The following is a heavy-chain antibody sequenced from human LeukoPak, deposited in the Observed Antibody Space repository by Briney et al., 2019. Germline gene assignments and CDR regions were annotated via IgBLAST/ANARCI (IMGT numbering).Heavy chain of an antibody. CDR2: IYSGGST. J-gene: IGHJ6*02. V-gene: IGHV3-53*01. D-gene: IGHD4-17*01. CDR3: TTDQPVTTGYYYYGMDV. Sequence: GGSLRLSCAASGFTVSSNYMSWVRQAPGKGLEWVSVIYSGGSTYYADSVKGRFTISRDDSKNTLYLQMNSLKTEDTAVYYCTTDQPVTTGYYYYGMDVWGQGTTVTVSS. CDR1: GFTVSSNY.